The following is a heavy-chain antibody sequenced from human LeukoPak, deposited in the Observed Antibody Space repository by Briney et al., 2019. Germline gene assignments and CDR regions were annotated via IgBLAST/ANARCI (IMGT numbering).Heavy chain of an antibody. CDR3: ARAHPGGPADIVVVPAALNFDY. CDR2: INHSGST. J-gene: IGHJ4*02. D-gene: IGHD2-2*01. V-gene: IGHV4-34*01. Sequence: SETLSLTCAVYGGSFSGYYWSWIRQPPGKGLEWIGEINHSGSTNYNPSLESRVTISVDTSKNQFSLKLSSVTAADTAVYYCARAHPGGPADIVVVPAALNFDYWGQGTLVTVSS. CDR1: GGSFSGYY.